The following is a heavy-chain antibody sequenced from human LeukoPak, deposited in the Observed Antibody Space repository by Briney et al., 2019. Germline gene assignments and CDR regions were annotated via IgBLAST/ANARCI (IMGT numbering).Heavy chain of an antibody. J-gene: IGHJ3*02. D-gene: IGHD5-18*01. CDR1: GGSISSGGYY. CDR2: IYYSGST. Sequence: SQTLSLTCTVSGGSISSGGYYWSWIRQHPGKGLEWIGYIYYSGSTYYNPSLKSRVTISVDTSKNQFSLKLSSVTAADTAVYYCARGGPVRYSYGSSDAFDIWGQGTMVTVSS. V-gene: IGHV4-31*03. CDR3: ARGGPVRYSYGSSDAFDI.